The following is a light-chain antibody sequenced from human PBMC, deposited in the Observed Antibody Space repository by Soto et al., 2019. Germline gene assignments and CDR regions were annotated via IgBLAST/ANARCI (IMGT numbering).Light chain of an antibody. J-gene: IGKJ2*01. V-gene: IGKV3-20*01. CDR2: GAS. CDR1: QSVSNNY. CDR3: QQYGDSPIYT. Sequence: EIVLTQSPGTLSLSPGERATLSCRASQSVSNNYLAWYQQRPGQAPMLLIYGASNRATGVPDRFSGTGSGTDFTLTISRLELEDFALYSCQQYGDSPIYTFGQGTKLEIK.